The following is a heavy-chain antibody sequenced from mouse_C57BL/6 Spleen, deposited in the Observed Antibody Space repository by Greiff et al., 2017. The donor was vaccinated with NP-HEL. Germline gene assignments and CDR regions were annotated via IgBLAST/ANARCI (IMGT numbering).Heavy chain of an antibody. J-gene: IGHJ2*01. CDR2: INPGSGGT. V-gene: IGHV1-54*01. D-gene: IGHD4-1*01. Sequence: VKLMESGAELVRPGTSVKVSCKASGYAFTNYLIEWVKQRPGQGLEWIGVINPGSGGTNYNEKFKGKATLTADKSSSTAYMQLSSLTSEDSAVYFCARSPVGRGFDYWGQGTTLTVSS. CDR1: GYAFTNYL. CDR3: ARSPVGRGFDY.